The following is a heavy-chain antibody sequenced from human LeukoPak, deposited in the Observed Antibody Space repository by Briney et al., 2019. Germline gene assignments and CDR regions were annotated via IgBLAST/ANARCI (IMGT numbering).Heavy chain of an antibody. CDR1: GYTFTSYG. CDR3: ARDEIGIAAAGLDY. J-gene: IGHJ4*02. D-gene: IGHD6-13*01. Sequence: VSVKVSCKASGYTFTSYGISWVRQAPGQGLEWMGWISAYNGNTNYAQKLQGRVTMTTDTSTSTAYMELRSLRSDDTAVYYCARDEIGIAAAGLDYWGQGTLVTVSS. V-gene: IGHV1-18*01. CDR2: ISAYNGNT.